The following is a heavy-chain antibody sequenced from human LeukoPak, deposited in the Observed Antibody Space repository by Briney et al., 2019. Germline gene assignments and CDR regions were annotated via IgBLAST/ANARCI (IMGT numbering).Heavy chain of an antibody. V-gene: IGHV1-69*05. CDR3: ASMVRGVMVFDY. Sequence: GASVKVSCKASGGTFSSYAISWVRQAPGQGLEWMGGIIPIFGTANYAQKFQGRVTITTDESTSTAYMELSSLRSEDTAVYYCASMVRGVMVFDYWGQGTLVTVSS. J-gene: IGHJ4*02. CDR1: GGTFSSYA. D-gene: IGHD3-10*01. CDR2: IIPIFGTA.